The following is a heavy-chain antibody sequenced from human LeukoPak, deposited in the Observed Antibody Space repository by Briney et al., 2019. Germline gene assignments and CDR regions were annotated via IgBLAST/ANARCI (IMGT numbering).Heavy chain of an antibody. CDR1: GFTFSSYW. CDR3: VRDRGWYHFDL. Sequence: GGSLRLSCAASGFTFSSYWMTWIRQAPGKGLEWVAHIKEDATESHSVDSVKGRVTISRDNTKNSLFLQLNSLRAEDTAVYYCVRDRGWYHFDLWGQGTLVTVSS. CDR2: IKEDATES. D-gene: IGHD3-10*01. J-gene: IGHJ4*02. V-gene: IGHV3-7*01.